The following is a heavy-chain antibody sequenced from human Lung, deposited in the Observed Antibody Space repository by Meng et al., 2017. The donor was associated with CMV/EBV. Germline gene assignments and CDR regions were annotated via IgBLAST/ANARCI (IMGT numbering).Heavy chain of an antibody. J-gene: IGHJ4*02. CDR3: ASFPPPGKQWLVADY. V-gene: IGHV4-4*02. D-gene: IGHD6-19*01. CDR1: GGSISSSNW. CDR2: IYHSGST. Sequence: HVQLPEPGPGLVKPSGTLSLTCAGSGGSISSSNWWSWVRQPPGKGLEWIGEIYHSGSTNYNPSLKSRVTISVDKSKNQFSLKLSSVTAADTAVYYCASFPPPGKQWLVADYWGQGTLVTVSS.